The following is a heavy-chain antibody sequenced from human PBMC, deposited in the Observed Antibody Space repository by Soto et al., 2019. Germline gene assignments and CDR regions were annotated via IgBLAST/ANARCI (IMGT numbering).Heavy chain of an antibody. J-gene: IGHJ5*02. CDR1: GGSFSGYY. V-gene: IGHV4-34*01. CDR3: ARGGIAVADWFDP. Sequence: PSETLSLTCAVYGGSFSGYYWSWIRQPPGKGLEWIGEINHSGSTNYNPSLKSRVTISVDTSKNQFSLKLSSVTAADTAVYYCARGGIAVADWFDPWGQGTLVTVSS. D-gene: IGHD6-19*01. CDR2: INHSGST.